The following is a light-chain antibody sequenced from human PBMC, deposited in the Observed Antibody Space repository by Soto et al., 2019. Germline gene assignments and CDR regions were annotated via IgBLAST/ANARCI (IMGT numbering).Light chain of an antibody. V-gene: IGKV3-20*01. CDR1: QRVSSSY. Sequence: EIVLTQSPGTLSLSPGESATISCRASQRVSSSYLAWYQQKPGQAPRLLIYVASSRATGIQDRFSGSGSGTDFTLTISRLEPEAFAFYYCQQYGSSPPSFGPGTKVDIK. CDR3: QQYGSSPPS. CDR2: VAS. J-gene: IGKJ3*01.